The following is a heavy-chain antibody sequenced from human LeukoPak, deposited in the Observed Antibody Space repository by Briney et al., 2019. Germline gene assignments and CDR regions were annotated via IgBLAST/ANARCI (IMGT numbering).Heavy chain of an antibody. CDR1: GGSFSGYY. V-gene: IGHV4-34*01. CDR2: INHSGST. Sequence: PSETLSLTCAVYGGSFSGYYWSWIRQPPGKGLEWIGEINHSGSTNYNPSLKSRVTISVDTSKNQFSLKLSSVTAADTAVYYCARTPVEMATVPYFDHWGQGTLVTVSS. J-gene: IGHJ4*02. D-gene: IGHD5-24*01. CDR3: ARTPVEMATVPYFDH.